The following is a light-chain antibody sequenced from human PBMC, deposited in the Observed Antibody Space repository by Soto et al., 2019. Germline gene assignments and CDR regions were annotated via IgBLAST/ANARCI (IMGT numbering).Light chain of an antibody. CDR1: QSVSSSY. J-gene: IGKJ5*01. CDR3: QQYGSSSIT. CDR2: GAS. Sequence: EIVLTQSPGTLSLSPGERATLSCRASQSVSSSYLAWYQQKPGQAPRLLIYGASSRATGIPDRFSGSGSGTDFTLTISRLEPEDFAVYYWQQYGSSSITFGQGTLLEIK. V-gene: IGKV3-20*01.